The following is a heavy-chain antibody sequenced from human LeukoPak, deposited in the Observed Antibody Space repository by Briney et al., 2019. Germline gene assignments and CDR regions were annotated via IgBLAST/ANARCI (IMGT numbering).Heavy chain of an antibody. CDR1: GGSISSTTYY. Sequence: SETLSLTCTVSGGSISSTTYYWDWIRQPPGKGLEWIGTIYYSGSTYYNPSLKSRVTISVDTSNNQFSLKLTSVTAADTAIYYCATQILLCHYYWGQGTPVTVSS. D-gene: IGHD3-10*01. CDR2: IYYSGST. CDR3: ATQILLCHYY. J-gene: IGHJ4*02. V-gene: IGHV4-39*01.